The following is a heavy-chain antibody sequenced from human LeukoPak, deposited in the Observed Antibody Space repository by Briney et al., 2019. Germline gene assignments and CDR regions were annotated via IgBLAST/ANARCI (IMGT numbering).Heavy chain of an antibody. CDR2: IVVGSGNT. V-gene: IGHV1-58*02. D-gene: IGHD3-3*01. CDR3: ARGRGTSYDFWSGYNYYMDV. CDR1: GFTFTISA. Sequence: GASVTVSCKASGFTFTISAMQWVRQARGQRGEWIGWIVVGSGNTNYSQKFQERVTITRDMATSTAYMELSSLRSEDTAVYYCARGRGTSYDFWSGYNYYMDVWGKGTTVTVSS. J-gene: IGHJ6*03.